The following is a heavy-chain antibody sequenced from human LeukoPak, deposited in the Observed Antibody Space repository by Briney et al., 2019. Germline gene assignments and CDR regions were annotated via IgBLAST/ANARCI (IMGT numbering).Heavy chain of an antibody. CDR3: ARAGWFGELLRSWGRYNWFDP. Sequence: SETLSLTCAVSGVSLSGYYWGWIRQTPGKGLEWIGEINHSGRTNYNPSLKSRVTISADTSKNQFSLKLSSVTAADTAVYYCARAGWFGELLRSWGRYNWFDPWGQGTLVTVSS. D-gene: IGHD3-10*01. J-gene: IGHJ5*02. V-gene: IGHV4-34*01. CDR2: INHSGRT. CDR1: GVSLSGYY.